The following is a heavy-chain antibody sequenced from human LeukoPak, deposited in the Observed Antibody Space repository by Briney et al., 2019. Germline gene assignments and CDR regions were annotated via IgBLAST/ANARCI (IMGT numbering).Heavy chain of an antibody. CDR3: ATLYYYDSSGYVDY. Sequence: PSETLSLTCTVSGGSISSYYWSWIRQPPGKGLEWIGEINHSGSTNYNPSLKSRVTISVDTSKNQFSLKLSSVTAADTAVYYCATLYYYDSSGYVDYWGQGTLVTVSS. D-gene: IGHD3-22*01. V-gene: IGHV4-34*01. J-gene: IGHJ4*02. CDR1: GGSISSYY. CDR2: INHSGST.